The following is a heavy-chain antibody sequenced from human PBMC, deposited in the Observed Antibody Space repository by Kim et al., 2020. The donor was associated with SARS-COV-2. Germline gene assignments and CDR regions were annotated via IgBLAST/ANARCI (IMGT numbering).Heavy chain of an antibody. Sequence: SETLSLTCTVSGGSISSGGYYWSWIRQHPGKGLEWIGYIYYSGSTYYNPSLKSRVTISVDTSKNPFSLKLSSVTAADTAVYYCARTPGWDYYGSGSAGGTYYYGMDVWGQGTTVTVSS. CDR3: ARTPGWDYYGSGSAGGTYYYGMDV. D-gene: IGHD3-10*01. J-gene: IGHJ6*02. CDR1: GGSISSGGYY. V-gene: IGHV4-31*03. CDR2: IYYSGST.